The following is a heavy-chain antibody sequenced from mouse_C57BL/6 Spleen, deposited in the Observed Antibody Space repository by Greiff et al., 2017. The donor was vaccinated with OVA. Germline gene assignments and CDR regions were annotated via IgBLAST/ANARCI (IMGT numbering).Heavy chain of an antibody. Sequence: EVKLQESGPGLVKPSQSLSLTCSVTGYSITSGYYWNWIRQFPGNKLEWMGYISYDGSNNYNPSLKNRMSITRDTSKNQFFLKLNSVTTEDTATYYCARGIYYDYHYWGQGTSVTVSS. CDR1: GYSITSGYY. CDR3: ARGIYYDYHY. V-gene: IGHV3-6*01. J-gene: IGHJ4*01. D-gene: IGHD2-4*01. CDR2: ISYDGSN.